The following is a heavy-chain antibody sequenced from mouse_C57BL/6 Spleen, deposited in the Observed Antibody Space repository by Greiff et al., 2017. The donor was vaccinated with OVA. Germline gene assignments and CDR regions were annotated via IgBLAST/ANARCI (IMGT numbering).Heavy chain of an antibody. CDR2: IYPSDSET. J-gene: IGHJ1*03. D-gene: IGHD1-1*02. CDR1: GYTFTSYW. Sequence: QVQLKQPGAELVRPGSSVKLSCKASGYTFTSYWMDWVKQRPGQGLEWIGNIYPSDSETHYNQKFKDKATLTVDKSSSTAYMQLSSLTSEDSAVYYCARAGGWGPWYFDVWGTGTTVTVSS. CDR3: ARAGGWGPWYFDV. V-gene: IGHV1-61*01.